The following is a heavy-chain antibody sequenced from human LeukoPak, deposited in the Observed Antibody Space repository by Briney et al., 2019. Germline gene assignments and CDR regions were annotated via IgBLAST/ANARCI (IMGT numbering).Heavy chain of an antibody. CDR1: GYAFSDYY. CDR2: IVPHSGGT. J-gene: IGHJ4*02. D-gene: IGHD1-26*01. Sequence: ASVKVSCKTSGYAFSDYYIHWVRQAPGQGLEWMGWIVPHSGGTKYAQKFQGRVTMTRDTSISTAYMELSRLRYDDTAVYYCATLGATSFDYWGQGALVTVSS. V-gene: IGHV1-2*02. CDR3: ATLGATSFDY.